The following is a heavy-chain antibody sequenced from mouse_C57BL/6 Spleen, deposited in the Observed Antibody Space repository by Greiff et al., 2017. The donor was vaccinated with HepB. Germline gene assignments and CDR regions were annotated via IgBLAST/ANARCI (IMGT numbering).Heavy chain of an antibody. Sequence: EVHLVESGPELVKPGASVKISCKASGYSFTGYYMHWVKQSHGNILDWIGYIYPYNGVSSYNKKFKGKATLTVDKSSSTAYMELRSLTSEDSAVYYCARGGEGWILNLDYWGQGTTLTVSS. CDR3: ARGGEGWILNLDY. CDR2: IYPYNGVS. J-gene: IGHJ2*01. V-gene: IGHV1-31*01. CDR1: GYSFTGYY. D-gene: IGHD2-3*01.